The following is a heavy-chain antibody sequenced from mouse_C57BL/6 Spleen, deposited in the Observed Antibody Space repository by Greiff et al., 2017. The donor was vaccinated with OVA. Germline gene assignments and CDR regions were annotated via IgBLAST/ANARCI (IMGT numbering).Heavy chain of an antibody. V-gene: IGHV1-52*01. D-gene: IGHD2-4*01. CDR1: GYTFTSYW. CDR2: IDPSDSET. CDR3: ARRGGRYDYDGGYFDV. Sequence: QVQLKQPGAELVRPGSSVKLSCKASGYTFTSYWMHWVKQRPIQGLEWIGNIDPSDSETHYNQKFKDKATLTVDKSSSTAYMQLSSLTSEDSAVYYCARRGGRYDYDGGYFDVWGTGTTVTVSS. J-gene: IGHJ1*03.